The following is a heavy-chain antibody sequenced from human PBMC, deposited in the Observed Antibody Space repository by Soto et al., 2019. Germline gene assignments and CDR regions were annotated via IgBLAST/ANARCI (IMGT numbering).Heavy chain of an antibody. Sequence: QVQLQESGPGLVKPSQTLSLICTVSGGSISSGGYYWSWIRQHPGKGLEWIGYIYYSGSTYYNPSLKSRVTISVDTSKNQYSLKLSSVTAADTAVYYCARGGYCSGGSCYSQSFFDIWGQGTMVTVSS. CDR3: ARGGYCSGGSCYSQSFFDI. CDR1: GGSISSGGYY. CDR2: IYYSGST. V-gene: IGHV4-31*03. D-gene: IGHD2-15*01. J-gene: IGHJ3*02.